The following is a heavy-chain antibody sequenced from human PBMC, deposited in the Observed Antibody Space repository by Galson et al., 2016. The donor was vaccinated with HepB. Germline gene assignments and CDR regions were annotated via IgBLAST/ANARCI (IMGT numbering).Heavy chain of an antibody. D-gene: IGHD5-12*01. CDR2: INHNDSDSP. Sequence: LRLSCAASGFTFSSCAMSWVRQAPGKGLEWIGEINHNDSDSPTYNPSLKSRVTISFHTSKNQISLKMSSTSAADTAVYYCARGGRSWILDSWGQGTLVTVSS. CDR1: GFTFSSCA. J-gene: IGHJ4*02. V-gene: IGHV4-34*01. CDR3: ARGGRSWILDS.